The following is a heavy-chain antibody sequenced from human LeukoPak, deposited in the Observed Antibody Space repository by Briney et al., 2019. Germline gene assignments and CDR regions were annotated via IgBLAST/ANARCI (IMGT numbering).Heavy chain of an antibody. CDR1: GFTFSSYS. CDR2: ISSSSSTI. Sequence: GGSLRLSCAASGFTFSSYSMNWVRQAPGKGLEWVSYISSSSSTIYYADSVKGRFTISRDNAKNSLYLQMNSLRAEDTSVYYCARDYYYDSSEAFDYWGQGTLVTVSS. CDR3: ARDYYYDSSEAFDY. J-gene: IGHJ4*02. D-gene: IGHD3-22*01. V-gene: IGHV3-48*04.